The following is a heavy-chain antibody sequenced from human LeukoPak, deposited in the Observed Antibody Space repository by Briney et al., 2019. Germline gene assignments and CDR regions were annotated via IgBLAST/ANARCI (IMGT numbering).Heavy chain of an antibody. CDR3: ARGRPSSGSSGWGEY. J-gene: IGHJ4*02. Sequence: ASVKVSCKASGYTFTGNYMHWVRQAPGQGLEWVGWINPKSGATNYAQKVQGRVTMTRDTSISTVYMELSRLRSDDTAVYYCARGRPSSGSSGWGEYWGQGTLVTVSS. D-gene: IGHD6-19*01. CDR2: INPKSGAT. V-gene: IGHV1-2*02. CDR1: GYTFTGNY.